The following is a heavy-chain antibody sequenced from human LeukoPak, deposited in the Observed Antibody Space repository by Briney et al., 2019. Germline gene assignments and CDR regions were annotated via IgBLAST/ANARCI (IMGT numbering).Heavy chain of an antibody. CDR2: IKQDGSEE. Sequence: GGSLRLSCAASGFTVSSSYMSWVRQAPGKGLEWVANIKQDGSEEYYVDSVKGRFTISRDNAKNTLYLQMSSLRAEDTAVYYCANYDILTGYDQGDYWGQGTPVTVST. J-gene: IGHJ4*02. V-gene: IGHV3-7*03. CDR3: ANYDILTGYDQGDY. D-gene: IGHD3-9*01. CDR1: GFTVSSSY.